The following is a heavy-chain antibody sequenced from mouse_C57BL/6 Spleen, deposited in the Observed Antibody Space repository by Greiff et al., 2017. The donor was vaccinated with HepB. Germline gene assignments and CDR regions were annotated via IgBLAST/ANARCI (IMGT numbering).Heavy chain of an antibody. CDR1: GFTFSSYA. D-gene: IGHD2-5*01. CDR3: ARDYSNYQYYFDY. J-gene: IGHJ2*01. Sequence: EVMLVESGGGLVKPGGSLKLSCAASGFTFSSYAMSWVRQTPEKRLEWVATISDGGSYTYYPDNVKGRFTISRDNAKNNLYLQMSHLKSEDTAMYYCARDYSNYQYYFDYWGQGTTLTVSS. V-gene: IGHV5-4*01. CDR2: ISDGGSYT.